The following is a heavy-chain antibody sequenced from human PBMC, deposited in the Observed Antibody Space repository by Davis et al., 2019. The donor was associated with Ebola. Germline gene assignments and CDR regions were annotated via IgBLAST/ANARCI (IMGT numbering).Heavy chain of an antibody. CDR1: GFTFSSYS. J-gene: IGHJ5*02. V-gene: IGHV3-48*04. CDR3: ARGYSSSWYGGNWFDP. CDR2: ISSSSSTI. Sequence: PAGSLRLSCAASGFTFSSYSMNWVRQAPGKGLEWVSYISSSSSTIYYADSVKGRFTISRDNAKNSLYLQMNSLRAEDTAVYYCARGYSSSWYGGNWFDPWGQGTLVTVSS. D-gene: IGHD6-13*01.